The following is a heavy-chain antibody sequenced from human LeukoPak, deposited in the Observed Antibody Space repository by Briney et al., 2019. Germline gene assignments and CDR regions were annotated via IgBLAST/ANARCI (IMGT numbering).Heavy chain of an antibody. CDR2: ISAYNGNT. CDR1: GYTFTSYG. CDR3: ARDLFGRGSGSYYGY. D-gene: IGHD3-10*01. Sequence: WASVKVFCKASGYTFTSYGISWVRQAPGQGLEWMGWISAYNGNTNYAQKLQGRVTMTTDTSTSTAYMELRSLRSDDTAVYYCARDLFGRGSGSYYGYWGQGTLVTVSS. J-gene: IGHJ4*02. V-gene: IGHV1-18*01.